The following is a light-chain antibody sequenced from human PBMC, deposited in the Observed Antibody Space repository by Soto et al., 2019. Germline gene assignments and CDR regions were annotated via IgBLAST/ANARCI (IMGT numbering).Light chain of an antibody. CDR2: DVS. Sequence: QSVLTQPASVSGSAGQSITISCTGTSSDVGGYNYVSWYQQHPGKAPKLMIYDVSNRPSGVSNRFSGSKSGNTASLTISGLQAEDEADYYCSSYTSSSTLEVFGTGT. V-gene: IGLV2-14*01. J-gene: IGLJ1*01. CDR3: SSYTSSSTLEV. CDR1: SSDVGGYNY.